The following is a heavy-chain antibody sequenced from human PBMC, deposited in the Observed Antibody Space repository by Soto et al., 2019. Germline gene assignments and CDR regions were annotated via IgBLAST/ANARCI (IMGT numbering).Heavy chain of an antibody. CDR3: TTGNAWSAEATPDY. V-gene: IGHV3-15*07. D-gene: IGHD5-12*01. J-gene: IGHJ4*02. Sequence: EVQLVESGGGLVKPGGSLRLSCAASGFTFSNAWMNWVRQAPGKGLEWVGRIKSKTDGGTTDYAAPVKGRFTISRDDSKHTLYLQMSSLKTEDTAVYYCTTGNAWSAEATPDYWGQRTLVTVSS. CDR2: IKSKTDGGTT. CDR1: GFTFSNAW.